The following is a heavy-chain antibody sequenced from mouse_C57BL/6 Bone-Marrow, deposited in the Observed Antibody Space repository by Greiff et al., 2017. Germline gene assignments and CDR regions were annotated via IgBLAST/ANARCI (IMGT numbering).Heavy chain of an antibody. J-gene: IGHJ4*01. D-gene: IGHD1-1*01. V-gene: IGHV1-80*01. CDR1: GYAFSSYW. CDR2: IYPGDGDT. Sequence: VQLQQSGAELVKPGASVKISCKASGYAFSSYWMDWVKQRPGKGLEWIGQIYPGDGDTNYNGKFKGKATLTADKSSSTAYMQLSSLTSEDSAVYFCARCDYYGSSFYAMDYWGQGTSVTVSS. CDR3: ARCDYYGSSFYAMDY.